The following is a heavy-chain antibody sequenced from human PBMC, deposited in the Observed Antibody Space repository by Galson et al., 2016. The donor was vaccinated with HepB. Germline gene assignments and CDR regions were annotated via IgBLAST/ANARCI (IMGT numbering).Heavy chain of an antibody. D-gene: IGHD3-10*01. CDR2: IESDGGGT. J-gene: IGHJ6*02. CDR3: TRVGGPSSIGEYSYYYAMDV. Sequence: SLRLSCAASGFSVSRNYMSRVRQAPGKGLEYVSAIESDGGGTYYADSVKGRFTISRDNSKNTLYLQMNRLRPEDTALYYCTRVGGPSSIGEYSYYYAMDVWGQGTTVTVSS. V-gene: IGHV3-64*02. CDR1: GFSVSRNY.